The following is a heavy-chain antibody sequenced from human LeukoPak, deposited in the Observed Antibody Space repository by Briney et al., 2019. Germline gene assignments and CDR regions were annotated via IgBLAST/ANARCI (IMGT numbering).Heavy chain of an antibody. CDR2: IYYSGST. D-gene: IGHD3-22*01. CDR3: ARHALYYDSSGSEFGFDY. J-gene: IGHJ4*02. V-gene: IGHV4-39*01. Sequence: PSETLSLTCTVSGGSISSSSYYWGWIRQPPGKGLEWIGSIYYSGSTYYNPSLKSRVTISVDTSKNQFSLKLSSVTAADTAVYYCARHALYYDSSGSEFGFDYWGQGTLVTVSS. CDR1: GGSISSSSYY.